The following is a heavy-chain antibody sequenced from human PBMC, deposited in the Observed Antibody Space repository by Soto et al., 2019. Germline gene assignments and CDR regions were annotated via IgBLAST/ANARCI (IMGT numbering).Heavy chain of an antibody. D-gene: IGHD6-19*01. CDR1: GYTFTAYG. Sequence: QAQLVQSGAEVKKPGASVRVSCRASGYTFTAYGISLVRQAPGQGLEWMGWISGYNGNTKYAQKLQGRVPMTSDTATSTSHMELRSLRSDDTAVYYCARDNGQWMVHDWVQGTLVTVSA. V-gene: IGHV1-18*01. J-gene: IGHJ4*02. CDR2: ISGYNGNT. CDR3: ARDNGQWMVHD.